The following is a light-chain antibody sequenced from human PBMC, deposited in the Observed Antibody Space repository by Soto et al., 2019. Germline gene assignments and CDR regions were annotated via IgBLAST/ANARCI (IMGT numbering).Light chain of an antibody. Sequence: EIVLTQSPGTLSLSPGERATLSCRASQSVSSTYLACYQQKPGQAPRLLIYDASNRATGIPARFSGSGSGTDFTLTISSLEPEDFAVYYCQQRSNWPITFGQGTRLEI. CDR2: DAS. CDR1: QSVSSTY. CDR3: QQRSNWPIT. V-gene: IGKV3-11*01. J-gene: IGKJ5*01.